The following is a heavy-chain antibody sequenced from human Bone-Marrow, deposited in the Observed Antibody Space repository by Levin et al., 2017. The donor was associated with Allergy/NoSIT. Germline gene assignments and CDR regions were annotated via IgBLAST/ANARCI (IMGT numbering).Heavy chain of an antibody. V-gene: IGHV4-59*01. J-gene: IGHJ6*03. Sequence: SETLSLTCTVSGGSITSYYWSWIRQPPGKGLEWLGYIYYSGSTNYNPSLKSRVTISVDTSKNQFSLKLSSVTAADTAVYYCARAYCSPGSCYSGYYYDYMDVWGKGTTVTVSS. CDR1: GGSITSYY. CDR2: IYYSGST. D-gene: IGHD2-15*01. CDR3: ARAYCSPGSCYSGYYYDYMDV.